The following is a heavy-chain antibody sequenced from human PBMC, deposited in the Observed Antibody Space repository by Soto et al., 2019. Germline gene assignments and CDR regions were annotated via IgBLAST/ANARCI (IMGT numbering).Heavy chain of an antibody. J-gene: IGHJ4*02. CDR1: GGSISSGGYY. CDR2: IYYSGNT. D-gene: IGHD3-22*01. Sequence: QVQLQESGPGLVKPSQTLSLTCTVSGGSISSGGYYWSWIRQHPGKGLEWIGYIYYSGNTYYNPSLKSRVTISEDTSKNQFSLKLSSVTDADTAVYYCARDTYYYDSSGYSDRVLDYWGQGTLVTVSS. V-gene: IGHV4-31*03. CDR3: ARDTYYYDSSGYSDRVLDY.